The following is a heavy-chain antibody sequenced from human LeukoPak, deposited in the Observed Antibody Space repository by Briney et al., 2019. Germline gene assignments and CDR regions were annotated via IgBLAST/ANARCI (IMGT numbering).Heavy chain of an antibody. J-gene: IGHJ4*02. Sequence: GASVKVSCKASGGTFSIFGISWVRQAPGQGLEWMGGIIPMSGTVNNAQKFQGRVTITADKSTGTAYMELSSLRSDDTAVYYCARETGYAYGRAPLDYWGQGTLVTVSS. CDR2: IIPMSGTV. CDR3: ARETGYAYGRAPLDY. V-gene: IGHV1-69*06. CDR1: GGTFSIFG. D-gene: IGHD5-18*01.